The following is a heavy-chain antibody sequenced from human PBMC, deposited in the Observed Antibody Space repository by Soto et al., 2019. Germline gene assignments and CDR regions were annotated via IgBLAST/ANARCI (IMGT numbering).Heavy chain of an antibody. Sequence: SETLSLTCTVSGYSISSGYYWGWIRQPPGKGLEWIGSIYHSGSTYYNPSLKSRVTISVDTSKNQFSLKLSYVTAADTAVYYCARDQGHYYDSSGYYYYYYYGMDVWGQGTTVTVSS. J-gene: IGHJ6*02. CDR3: ARDQGHYYDSSGYYYYYYYGMDV. CDR2: IYHSGST. CDR1: GYSISSGYY. D-gene: IGHD3-22*01. V-gene: IGHV4-38-2*02.